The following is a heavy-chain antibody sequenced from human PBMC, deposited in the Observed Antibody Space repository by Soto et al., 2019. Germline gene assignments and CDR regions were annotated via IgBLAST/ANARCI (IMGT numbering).Heavy chain of an antibody. CDR2: IYYSGST. D-gene: IGHD5-12*01. CDR3: ARGDIVATITTFDY. Sequence: SETLSLTCTVSGGSVSSGSYYWSWIRQPPGKGLEWIGYIYYSGSTNYNPSLKSRVTISVDTSKNQFSLKLSSVTAADTAVYYCARGDIVATITTFDYWGQGTLVTVSS. CDR1: GGSVSSGSYY. J-gene: IGHJ4*02. V-gene: IGHV4-61*01.